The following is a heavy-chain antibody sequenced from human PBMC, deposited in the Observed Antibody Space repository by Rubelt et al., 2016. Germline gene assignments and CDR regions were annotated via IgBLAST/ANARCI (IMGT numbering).Heavy chain of an antibody. Sequence: QLVESGGGVVQPGGSLRLSCAASGFKFSSFGMSWVRQAPGKGLEWVANINQDGSEQYYVDSVKGRFTISRDNAKNSLYLQMNSLRVDDTGIYYCASRYHYGMDVWGQGTTVSVSS. J-gene: IGHJ6*02. CDR1: GFKFSSFG. V-gene: IGHV3-7*01. CDR2: INQDGSEQ. CDR3: ASRYHYGMDV. D-gene: IGHD3-16*02.